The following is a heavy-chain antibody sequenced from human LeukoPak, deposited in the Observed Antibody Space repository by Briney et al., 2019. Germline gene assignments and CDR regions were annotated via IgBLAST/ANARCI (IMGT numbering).Heavy chain of an antibody. D-gene: IGHD6-13*01. J-gene: IGHJ4*02. CDR1: GFTFSSYG. CDR2: IRYDGSNK. Sequence: GGSLRLSCAASGFTFSSYGMHWVRQAPGKGLEGVAFIRYDGSNKYYADSVKGRFTISRDNSKNTLYLQMNSLRAEDTAVYYCANLPPNYSSSWYEDYWGQGTLVTVSS. CDR3: ANLPPNYSSSWYEDY. V-gene: IGHV3-30*02.